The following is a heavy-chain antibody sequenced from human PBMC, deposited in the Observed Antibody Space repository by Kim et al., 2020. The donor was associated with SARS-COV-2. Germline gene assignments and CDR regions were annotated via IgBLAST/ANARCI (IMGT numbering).Heavy chain of an antibody. Sequence: GGSLRLSCKTSGFTFSDYAMHWVRQRPEKGLEWVAGITRDRGNIEYADYVRGRFSISRDNAKNSLYLQMSSLRLEDTGFYYCAKDVGAGVGAIGDWGQ. D-gene: IGHD1-26*01. V-gene: IGHV3-9*01. CDR2: ITRDRGNI. J-gene: IGHJ1*01. CDR1: GFTFSDYA. CDR3: AKDVGAGVGAIGD.